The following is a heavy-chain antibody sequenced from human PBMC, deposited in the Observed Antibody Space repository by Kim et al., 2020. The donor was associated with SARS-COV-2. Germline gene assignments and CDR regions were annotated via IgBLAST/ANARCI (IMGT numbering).Heavy chain of an antibody. V-gene: IGHV5-10-1*01. Sequence: GESLKISCKGSGYSFTSYWISWVRQMPGKGLEWMGRIDPSDSYTNYSPSFQGHVTISADKSISTAYLQWSSLKASDTAMYYCARQKPSRGPAPMHIVGATGELDYWGQGTLVTVSS. CDR2: IDPSDSYT. J-gene: IGHJ4*02. CDR3: ARQKPSRGPAPMHIVGATGELDY. CDR1: GYSFTSYW. D-gene: IGHD1-26*01.